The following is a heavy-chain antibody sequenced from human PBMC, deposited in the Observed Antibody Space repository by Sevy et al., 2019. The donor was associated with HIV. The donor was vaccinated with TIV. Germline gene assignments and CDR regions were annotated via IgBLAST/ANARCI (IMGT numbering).Heavy chain of an antibody. CDR3: ARHGKEDWFDP. J-gene: IGHJ5*02. CDR2: IYYSGST. D-gene: IGHD1-26*01. Sequence: SETLSLTCTVSGGSISSYYWSWIRQPPGKGLEWIGYIYYSGSTNYNPSLKSRVTISVDTSKNQFSLKLSSVIAADTAVYYCARHGKEDWFDPWGQGTLVTVSS. V-gene: IGHV4-59*08. CDR1: GGSISSYY.